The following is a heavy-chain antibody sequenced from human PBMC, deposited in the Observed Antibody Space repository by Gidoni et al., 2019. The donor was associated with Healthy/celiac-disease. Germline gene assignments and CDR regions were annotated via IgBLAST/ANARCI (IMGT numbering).Heavy chain of an antibody. Sequence: VQLVESGGGVVQPGRSLRLSCAASGFTFSSYAMHWVRQAPGKGLEWVAVISYDGSNKYYADSVKGRFTISRDNSKNTLYLQMNSLRAEDTAVYYCAREGGFLLTRYFDYWGQGTLVTVSS. J-gene: IGHJ4*02. D-gene: IGHD2-8*01. CDR1: GFTFSSYA. CDR3: AREGGFLLTRYFDY. V-gene: IGHV3-30*04. CDR2: ISYDGSNK.